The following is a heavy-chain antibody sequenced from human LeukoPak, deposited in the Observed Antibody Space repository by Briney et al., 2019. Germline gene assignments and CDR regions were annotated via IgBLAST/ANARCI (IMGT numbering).Heavy chain of an antibody. CDR2: TIPILGLA. J-gene: IGHJ3*02. CDR3: VRDVSEGDAFEI. CDR1: GGNFSRYG. D-gene: IGHD2-8*01. V-gene: IGHV1-69*04. Sequence: SVKVSCKASGGNFSRYGITWVRQAPGQGLEWMGRTIPILGLANYAQKFQGRVAIIADKSTNTAYMELSSVTSEDTAVYYCVRDVSEGDAFEIWGQGTVVTVSS.